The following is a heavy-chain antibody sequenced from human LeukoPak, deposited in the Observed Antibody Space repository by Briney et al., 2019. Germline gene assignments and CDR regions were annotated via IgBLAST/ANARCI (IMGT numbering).Heavy chain of an antibody. D-gene: IGHD3-9*01. CDR1: GFTFSSYA. Sequence: GGSLRLSCAASGFTFSSYAMHWVRQAPGKGLEWVAVMSYDGSNKYYAGSVKGRFTISRDNSKNTLYLQMNSLRAEDTAVYYCARDAKVRNYDILTGKVVRAFDIWGQGTMVTVSS. CDR2: MSYDGSNK. CDR3: ARDAKVRNYDILTGKVVRAFDI. V-gene: IGHV3-30*04. J-gene: IGHJ3*02.